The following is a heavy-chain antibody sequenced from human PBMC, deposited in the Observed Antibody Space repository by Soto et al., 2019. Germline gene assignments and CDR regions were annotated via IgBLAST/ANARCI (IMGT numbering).Heavy chain of an antibody. CDR3: AKGGDSSGWYDY. CDR1: GFTFSSYA. J-gene: IGHJ4*02. D-gene: IGHD6-19*01. V-gene: IGHV3-23*01. CDR2: ISGSGGST. Sequence: EVQLLESGGGLVQPGGSLRLSCAASGFTFSSYAMSWVRQAPGKGLEWVSAISGSGGSTYYADSVKGRFTISRDNSKNTLYLQMNSLRAKDTAVYYCAKGGDSSGWYDYWGQGTLVTVSS.